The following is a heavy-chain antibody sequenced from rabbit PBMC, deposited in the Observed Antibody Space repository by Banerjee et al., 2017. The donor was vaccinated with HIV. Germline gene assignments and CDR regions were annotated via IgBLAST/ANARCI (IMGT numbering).Heavy chain of an antibody. Sequence: QSLEESGGDLVQPGASLTLTCTASGFSFSSGYMCWVRQAPGKGPEWIACIYTGSGSTWYASWAKGRFTISKTSSTTVTLHMTSLTAADTATYFCARRNGGGGLDLWGPGTLVTVS. CDR3: ARRNGGGGLDL. V-gene: IGHV1S40*01. D-gene: IGHD4-1*01. CDR1: GFSFSSGY. J-gene: IGHJ4*01. CDR2: IYTGSGST.